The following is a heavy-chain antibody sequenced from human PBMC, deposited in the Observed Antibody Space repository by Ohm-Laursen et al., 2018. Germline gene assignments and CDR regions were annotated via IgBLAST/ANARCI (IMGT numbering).Heavy chain of an antibody. D-gene: IGHD3-22*01. CDR3: AAETDYHYSSGGFGFDP. Sequence: GASVKVSCKASGFTFTSSAMQWVRQARGRRLEWIGWIVVGRGSTNYAQRFEERVTITRDTPTSTAYMELSSLRSEDTAVYYCAAETDYHYSSGGFGFDPWGQGTLVTVSS. J-gene: IGHJ5*02. V-gene: IGHV1-58*02. CDR1: GFTFTSSA. CDR2: IVVGRGST.